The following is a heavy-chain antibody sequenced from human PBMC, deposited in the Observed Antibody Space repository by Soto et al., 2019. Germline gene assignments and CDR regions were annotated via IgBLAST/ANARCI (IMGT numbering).Heavy chain of an antibody. V-gene: IGHV1-2*04. J-gene: IGHJ6*02. CDR1: GYTFAGYY. Sequence: GASVKVSWKAAGYTFAGYYMHWGRQAPGQGLEWMGWINPNSGGTNYAQKFQGWVTMTRDTSISTAYMELSRLRSDDTAVYYCAIGTIVGATAFYGMDVWGQGTTVTVSS. D-gene: IGHD1-26*01. CDR3: AIGTIVGATAFYGMDV. CDR2: INPNSGGT.